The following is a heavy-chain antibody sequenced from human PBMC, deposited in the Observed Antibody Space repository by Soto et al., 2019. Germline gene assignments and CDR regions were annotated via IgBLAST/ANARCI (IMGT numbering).Heavy chain of an antibody. D-gene: IGHD6-19*01. V-gene: IGHV3-33*01. Sequence: GGSLRLSCVASGFFLRDFGMHWVRQAPGKGLEWVSVIWYDGSNTYQGESVKGRFTMSRDISKNTLYLQMDSLRPEDTAVYYCAIAMAGKWHPFAEWGHGALVTVSS. CDR1: GFFLRDFG. CDR2: IWYDGSNT. CDR3: AIAMAGKWHPFAE. J-gene: IGHJ4*01.